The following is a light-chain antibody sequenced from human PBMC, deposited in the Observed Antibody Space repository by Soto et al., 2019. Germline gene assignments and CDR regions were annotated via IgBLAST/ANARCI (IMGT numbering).Light chain of an antibody. CDR1: SSDVGGYNY. Sequence: QSVLTQPRSVSGSPGQSVTISCTGTSSDVGGYNYASWYQQYPGKAPKLIIYDVSKRPSGVPDRFSGSKSGNTASLTISGLQAEDEADYYCCSYAGTYTLWVFGGGTKVTVL. CDR3: CSYAGTYTLWV. V-gene: IGLV2-11*01. J-gene: IGLJ3*02. CDR2: DVS.